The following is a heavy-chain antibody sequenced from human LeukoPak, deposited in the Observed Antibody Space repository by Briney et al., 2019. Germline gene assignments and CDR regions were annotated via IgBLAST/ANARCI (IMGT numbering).Heavy chain of an antibody. J-gene: IGHJ4*02. CDR2: ISGSGGST. V-gene: IGHV3-23*01. D-gene: IGHD5-12*01. Sequence: GGSLRLSCAASGFTFSSYAMSWVRQAPGKGLEWVSAISGSGGSTYYADSVKGRFTISRDNSKNTLYLQMNSLKTEDTAVYYCTTDHASGYSGYDFWSYWGQGTLVTVSS. CDR3: TTDHASGYSGYDFWSY. CDR1: GFTFSSYA.